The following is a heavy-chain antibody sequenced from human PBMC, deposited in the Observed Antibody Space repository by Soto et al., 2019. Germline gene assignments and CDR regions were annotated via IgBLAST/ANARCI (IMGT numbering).Heavy chain of an antibody. V-gene: IGHV1-69*06. CDR2: IIPIFGTA. CDR1: GGTFSSYA. CDR3: ARAQGGYYDSSGYYLPNWFDP. Sequence: QVQLVQSGAEVKKPGSSVKVSCQASGGTFSSYAISWVRQAPGQGLEWMGGIIPIFGTANYAQKFQGRVTITADKSTSTAYMELSSLRSEDTAVYYCARAQGGYYDSSGYYLPNWFDPWGQGTLVTVSS. D-gene: IGHD3-22*01. J-gene: IGHJ5*02.